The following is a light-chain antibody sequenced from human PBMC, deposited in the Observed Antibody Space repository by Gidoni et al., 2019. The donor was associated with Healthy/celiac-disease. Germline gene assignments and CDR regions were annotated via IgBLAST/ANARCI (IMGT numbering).Light chain of an antibody. CDR2: DAS. CDR1: QDISNY. CDR3: QQYDNLPYT. J-gene: IGKJ2*01. V-gene: IGKV1-33*01. Sequence: IQMPQCPSSLSASVVDSVTITCQASQDISNYLNWYQQKPGKAPKLLIYDASNLETGVPSRFSGSGSGTDFTFTISSLQPEDIATYYCQQYDNLPYTFGQGTKLEIK.